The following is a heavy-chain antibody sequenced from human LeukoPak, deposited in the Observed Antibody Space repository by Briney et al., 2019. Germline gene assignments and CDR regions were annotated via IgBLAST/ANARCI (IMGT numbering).Heavy chain of an antibody. CDR2: ISYDGSNK. CDR3: ARVPQRYCSGGSCSLGYYGMDV. D-gene: IGHD2-15*01. J-gene: IGHJ6*04. Sequence: PGRSLRLSCAASGFTFSSYAMHWVRQAPGKGVEGGAVISYDGSNKYYADSVKGRFTISRDNSKNTLYLQMNSLRAEDTAVYYCARVPQRYCSGGSCSLGYYGMDVWGKGTTVTVSS. CDR1: GFTFSSYA. V-gene: IGHV3-30*04.